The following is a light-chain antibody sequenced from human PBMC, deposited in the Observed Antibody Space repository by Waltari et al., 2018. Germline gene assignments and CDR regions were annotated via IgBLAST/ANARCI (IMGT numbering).Light chain of an antibody. CDR1: QSVTSY. CDR2: AVS. V-gene: IGKV1-8*01. Sequence: AIRMTQSPSSFSASTGDTVTITCRANQSVTSYLAWYQQKPGRAPKLLLYAVSTLQSGVPSRLTGGGSETDFTLTINCLQSDDFATYYCQQYYSYPYTFGQGTKLEI. J-gene: IGKJ2*01. CDR3: QQYYSYPYT.